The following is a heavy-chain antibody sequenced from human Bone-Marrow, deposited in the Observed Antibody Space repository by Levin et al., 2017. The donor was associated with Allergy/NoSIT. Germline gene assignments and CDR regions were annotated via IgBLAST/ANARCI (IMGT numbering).Heavy chain of an antibody. CDR1: GFDLNSYA. Sequence: GGSLRLSCAVSGFDLNSYAMYWVRQGPGKGLEWVAVISNDGTNTFYTDSVKGRFTISRDSSKDVLYLQMNSLRPEDTSVYYCARGGNNDRYFYYAMDVWGQGTTVSVSS. J-gene: IGHJ6*02. D-gene: IGHD4-23*01. CDR2: ISNDGTNT. CDR3: ARGGNNDRYFYYAMDV. V-gene: IGHV3-30*04.